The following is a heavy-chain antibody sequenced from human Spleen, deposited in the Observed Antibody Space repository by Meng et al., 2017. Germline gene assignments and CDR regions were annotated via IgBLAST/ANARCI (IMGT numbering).Heavy chain of an antibody. V-gene: IGHV3-23*01. J-gene: IGHJ4*02. CDR2: ISGNGGSI. D-gene: IGHD1-26*01. CDR1: GFTLRNYA. Sequence: GESLKISCAASGFTLRNYAMSWVRQAPKKGPEWVSAISGNGGSIFYADSVKGRFTISRDNSKNTLSLQMNSLRAEDTAVYYCAKEAQVGAAIDYWGQGTLVTVSS. CDR3: AKEAQVGAAIDY.